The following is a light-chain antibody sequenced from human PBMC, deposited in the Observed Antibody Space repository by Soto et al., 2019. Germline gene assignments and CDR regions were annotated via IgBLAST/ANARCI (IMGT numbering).Light chain of an antibody. CDR2: NNN. Sequence: QSVLTQPPSASGTPGQRVTISCSGSRSNIESNTVNWYQQLPGTAPKLLIFNNNQWPSGVPDRFSGSKSGTSASLAISGLQSGDEADYYCAAWDDSLNGWVFGGATKLTVL. V-gene: IGLV1-44*01. J-gene: IGLJ3*02. CDR3: AAWDDSLNGWV. CDR1: RSNIESNT.